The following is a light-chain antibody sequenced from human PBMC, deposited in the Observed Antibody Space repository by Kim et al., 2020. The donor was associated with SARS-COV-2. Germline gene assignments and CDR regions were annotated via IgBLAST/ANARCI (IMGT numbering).Light chain of an antibody. CDR1: SGDSGDSY. CDR3: QSYDNNNRWV. V-gene: IGLV6-57*03. J-gene: IGLJ3*02. CDR2: QNS. Sequence: ISCPRSSGDSGDSYVQWYQERPGSDPTTVIHQNSHRPSGVPGRFSGSIDRSSNTASLTISGLTAEDGADYSCQSYDNNNRWVFGGGTRLTVL.